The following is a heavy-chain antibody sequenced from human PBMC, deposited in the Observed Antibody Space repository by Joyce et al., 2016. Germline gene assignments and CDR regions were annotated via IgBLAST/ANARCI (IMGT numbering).Heavy chain of an antibody. D-gene: IGHD5-24*01. Sequence: QVHLVQSGAEVKKSGSSVKVSCKASGGSFNKYTVSWVRQAPGQGLALMGRNIPMLKMTNYAQEFHGRVTITADKSTTTAYMQLTGLRSDDTAVYFCAGTFNYPHHDGMDVWGQGTTVTVSS. CDR3: AGTFNYPHHDGMDV. CDR1: GGSFNKYT. CDR2: NIPMLKMT. J-gene: IGHJ6*02. V-gene: IGHV1-69*02.